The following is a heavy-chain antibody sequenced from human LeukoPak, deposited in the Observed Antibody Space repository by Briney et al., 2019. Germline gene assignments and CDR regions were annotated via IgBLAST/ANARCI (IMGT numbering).Heavy chain of an antibody. D-gene: IGHD6-19*01. CDR1: GYTFTSFD. V-gene: IGHV1-8*01. CDR3: ALLFRGRIAVAGNH. CDR2: MNPNSGNT. J-gene: IGHJ5*02. Sequence: ASVKVSCEASGYTFTSFDINWVRQASGQGLEWMGGMNPNSGNTDYAQKFQGRVTMTRNTSKSTAYMELSSLRSKDTAVYYCALLFRGRIAVAGNHWGQGTLVTVSS.